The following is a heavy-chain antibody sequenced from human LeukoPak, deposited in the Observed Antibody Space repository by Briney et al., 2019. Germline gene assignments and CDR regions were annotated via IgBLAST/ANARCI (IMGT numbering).Heavy chain of an antibody. J-gene: IGHJ6*03. V-gene: IGHV1-69*13. CDR3: GGGYYGSGSPNHYYYYYMDV. CDR1: GGTFSSYA. Sequence: VASVKVSCKASGGTFSSYAISWVRQAPGQGLEWMGGIIPIFGTANYAQKFQGRVTITADESTSTAYTELSSLRSEDTAVYYCGGGYYGSGSPNHYYYYYMDVWGKGTTVTVSS. CDR2: IIPIFGTA. D-gene: IGHD3-10*01.